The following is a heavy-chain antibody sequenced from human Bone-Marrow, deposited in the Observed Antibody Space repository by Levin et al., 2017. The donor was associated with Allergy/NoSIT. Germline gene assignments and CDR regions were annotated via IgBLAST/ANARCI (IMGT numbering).Heavy chain of an antibody. CDR2: IDWDGDK. CDR1: GFSLNTSGVC. Sequence: QTLSLTCPFSGFSLNTSGVCVSWLRQSPGQALEWLARIDWDGDKYYSTSLKTRLNISKDTSLNQVVLTMTNMDPVDTGTYYCARPSFRGDSCYLNAFDVWGQGKRVTVSS. V-gene: IGHV2-70*11. D-gene: IGHD2-15*01. J-gene: IGHJ3*01. CDR3: ARPSFRGDSCYLNAFDV.